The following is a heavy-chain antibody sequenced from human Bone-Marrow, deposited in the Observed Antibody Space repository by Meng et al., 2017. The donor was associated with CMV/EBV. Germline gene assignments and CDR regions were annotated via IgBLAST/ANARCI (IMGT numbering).Heavy chain of an antibody. CDR3: ASSGSSIAARWTYYYYGMDV. V-gene: IGHV3-21*01. CDR2: ISSSSSYI. Sequence: GESLKISCAASGFTFSSYSMNWVRQAPGKGLEWVSSISSSSSYIYYADSVKGRFTISRDNAKNSLYLQMNSLRAEDTAVYYCASSGSSIAARWTYYYYGMDVWGQGTTVTVSS. J-gene: IGHJ6*02. D-gene: IGHD6-6*01. CDR1: GFTFSSYS.